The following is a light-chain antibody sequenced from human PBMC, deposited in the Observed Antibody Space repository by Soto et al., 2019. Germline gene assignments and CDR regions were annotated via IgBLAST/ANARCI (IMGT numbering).Light chain of an antibody. V-gene: IGLV3-21*04. CDR1: NIGSKS. J-gene: IGLJ2*01. CDR3: QVWDSSSDHTV. CDR2: YDS. Sequence: SYELTHPPSVSVAPVKTARITCGGNNIGSKSVHWYQQKPGQAPVLVIYYDSDRPSGIPERFSGSNSGNTATLTISRVEAGDEADYYCQVWDSSSDHTVFGGGTTVTVL.